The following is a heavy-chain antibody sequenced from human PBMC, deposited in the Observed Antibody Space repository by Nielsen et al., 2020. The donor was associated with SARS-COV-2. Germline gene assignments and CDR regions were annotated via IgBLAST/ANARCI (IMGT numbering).Heavy chain of an antibody. V-gene: IGHV4-39*01. CDR1: GASISSSSYY. Sequence: SETLSLTCSVSGASISSSSYYWGWIRQPPGKGLEWIGSLFGDTYYSPSLKSRVTISIDTSKDQLSLKLTSVTAADTAVYYCARLQTFWTGYYIDSWGQGILVTVSS. CDR2: LFGDT. J-gene: IGHJ4*02. CDR3: ARLQTFWTGYYIDS. D-gene: IGHD3/OR15-3a*01.